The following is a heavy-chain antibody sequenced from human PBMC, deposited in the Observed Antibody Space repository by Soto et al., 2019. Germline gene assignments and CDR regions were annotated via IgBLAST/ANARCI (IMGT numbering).Heavy chain of an antibody. J-gene: IGHJ6*02. CDR2: INPAGGYS. Sequence: ASVKVSCKASQYNFTNYCVHWVRQAPGQGLEWMGVINPAGGYSKYAQRFRGRVTMTRDTSTNTVYMDLRSLRPDDTAVYYCARDTYYYGSVDYYYYGMDVWGQGTTVTVSS. V-gene: IGHV1-46*01. D-gene: IGHD3-10*01. CDR3: ARDTYYYGSVDYYYYGMDV. CDR1: QYNFTNYC.